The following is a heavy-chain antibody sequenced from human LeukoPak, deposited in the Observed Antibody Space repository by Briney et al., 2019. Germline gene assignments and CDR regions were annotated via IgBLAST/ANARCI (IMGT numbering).Heavy chain of an antibody. Sequence: ASVKVSCKASGYTFTGYYMHWVRQAPGQGLEWMGWINPNRGGTNYAQKFQGRVTMTRDTSISTAYMELSRLRSDDTAVYYCARLVGATDYYYYGMDVWGQGTTVTVSS. CDR2: INPNRGGT. J-gene: IGHJ6*02. D-gene: IGHD1-26*01. CDR1: GYTFTGYY. V-gene: IGHV1-2*02. CDR3: ARLVGATDYYYYGMDV.